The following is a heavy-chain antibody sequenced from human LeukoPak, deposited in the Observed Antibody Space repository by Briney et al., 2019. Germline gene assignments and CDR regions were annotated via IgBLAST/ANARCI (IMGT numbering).Heavy chain of an antibody. CDR1: GFTLSTYT. J-gene: IGHJ6*03. CDR2: ISASGNYK. D-gene: IGHD1-14*01. Sequence: GGFLRLSCAASGFTLSTYTINWVRQAPGKGLEWVSSISASGNYKYFTASVRGRFTVSRDNAKNSLYLQMDSLRAEDTAVYYCARASEYYFHMGVWGKGTTVTVSS. V-gene: IGHV3-21*01. CDR3: ARASEYYFHMGV.